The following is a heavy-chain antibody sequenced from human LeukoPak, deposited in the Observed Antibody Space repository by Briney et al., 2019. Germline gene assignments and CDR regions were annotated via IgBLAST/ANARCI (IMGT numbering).Heavy chain of an antibody. CDR3: AREIPSIGSRGSSSWYRWFDP. V-gene: IGHV3-53*01. Sequence: AGTLSLSCAASGFTVSGNYMSWIRQPPGKGLEWVSEIYRGGSTYYAASLKGRVTISRDNSKNPLYLQMNSVTAADTAVYYCAREIPSIGSRGSSSWYRWFDPWGEGTLVTVSS. J-gene: IGHJ5*02. CDR2: IYRGGST. D-gene: IGHD6-13*01. CDR1: GFTVSGNY.